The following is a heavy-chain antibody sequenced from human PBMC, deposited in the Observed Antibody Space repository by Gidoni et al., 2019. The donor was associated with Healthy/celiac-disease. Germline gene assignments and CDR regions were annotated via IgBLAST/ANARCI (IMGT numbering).Heavy chain of an antibody. V-gene: IGHV4-34*01. CDR3: ARGSGIVVVPAASKGGYMDV. D-gene: IGHD2-2*01. CDR2: INHSGST. CDR1: GGSFSGYY. Sequence: QVQLQQWGAGLLKPSETLSLTCAVYGGSFSGYYWSWIRQPPGKGLEWIGEINHSGSTNYNPSLKSRVTISVDTSKNQFSLKLSSVTAADTAVYYCARGSGIVVVPAASKGGYMDVWGKGTTVTVSS. J-gene: IGHJ6*03.